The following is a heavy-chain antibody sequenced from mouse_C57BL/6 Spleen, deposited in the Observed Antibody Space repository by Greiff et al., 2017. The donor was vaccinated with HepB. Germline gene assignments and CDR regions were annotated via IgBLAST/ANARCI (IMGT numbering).Heavy chain of an antibody. J-gene: IGHJ2*01. CDR3: ATLRGDYFDY. CDR2: ISSGGSYT. CDR1: GFTFSSYG. Sequence: EVHLVESGGDLVKPGGSLKLSCAASGFTFSSYGMSWVRQTPDKRLEWVATISSGGSYTYYPDSVKGRFTISIDNAKNTLYLQMSSLKSEDTAMYYCATLRGDYFDYWGQGTTLTVSS. D-gene: IGHD1-1*01. V-gene: IGHV5-6*01.